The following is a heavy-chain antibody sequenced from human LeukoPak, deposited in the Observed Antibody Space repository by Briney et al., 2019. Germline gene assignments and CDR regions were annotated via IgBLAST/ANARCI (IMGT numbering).Heavy chain of an antibody. Sequence: PGGSLRLSCAASGFTFSSYAMHWVRQAPGKGLEWVATISYDGRSEYYADSVKGRFTISRDTSKSTLYLQMNGLRAEDSAVYYCARDRGARVVVTAIGYWGQGTLVTVSS. J-gene: IGHJ4*02. V-gene: IGHV3-30*01. D-gene: IGHD2-21*02. CDR1: GFTFSSYA. CDR2: ISYDGRSE. CDR3: ARDRGARVVVTAIGY.